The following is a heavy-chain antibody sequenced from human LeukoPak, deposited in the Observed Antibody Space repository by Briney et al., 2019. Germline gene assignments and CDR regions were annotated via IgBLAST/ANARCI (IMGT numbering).Heavy chain of an antibody. CDR1: GFTFSSYA. CDR2: ISGSGGGT. CDR3: AKEEFGELLSPFDY. D-gene: IGHD3-10*01. Sequence: GGSLRLSCAASGFTFSSYAMSWVRQATGKGLEWVSAISGSGGGTYYADSVKGRFTISRDNSKNTLYLQMNSLRAEDTAVYYCAKEEFGELLSPFDYWGQGTLVTVSS. V-gene: IGHV3-23*01. J-gene: IGHJ4*02.